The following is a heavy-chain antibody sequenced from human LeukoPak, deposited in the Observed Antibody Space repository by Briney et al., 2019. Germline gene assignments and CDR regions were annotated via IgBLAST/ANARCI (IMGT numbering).Heavy chain of an antibody. CDR1: GGTFSSYA. D-gene: IGHD3-3*01. Sequence: SVKVSCKASGGTFSSYAISWVRQAPGQGLEWMGGIIPIFGTANYAQKFQGRVTITADESTSAAYMELSSLRSEDTAVYYCAIVYERSAIFGVGPFDYWGQGTLVTVSS. J-gene: IGHJ4*02. CDR2: IIPIFGTA. V-gene: IGHV1-69*13. CDR3: AIVYERSAIFGVGPFDY.